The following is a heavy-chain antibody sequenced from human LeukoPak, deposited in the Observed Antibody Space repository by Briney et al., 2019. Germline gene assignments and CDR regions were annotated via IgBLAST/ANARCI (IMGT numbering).Heavy chain of an antibody. CDR3: ARVAVGGYYDSSGLN. CDR2: IYYSGST. V-gene: IGHV4-39*07. CDR1: GGSISSSSYY. Sequence: SETLSPTCTVSGGSISSSSYYWGWIRQPPGKGLEWIGSIYYSGSTYYNPSLKSRVTISVDTSKNQFSLKLSSVTAADTAVYYCARVAVGGYYDSSGLNWGQGTLVTVSS. J-gene: IGHJ4*02. D-gene: IGHD3-22*01.